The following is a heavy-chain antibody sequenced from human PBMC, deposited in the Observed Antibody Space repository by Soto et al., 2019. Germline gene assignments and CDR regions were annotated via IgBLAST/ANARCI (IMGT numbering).Heavy chain of an antibody. CDR1: GGTFSSYT. CDR2: IIPILGIA. Sequence: QVQLVQSGAEVKKPGSSVKVSCKASGGTFSSYTISWVRQAPGQGLEWMGRIIPILGIANYAQKFQGRVTIPADKSTSTAYMGLSSLRSEDTAVYYCRCGNADAFDIWGQGTMVTVSS. V-gene: IGHV1-69*02. CDR3: RCGNADAFDI. J-gene: IGHJ3*02. D-gene: IGHD2-15*01.